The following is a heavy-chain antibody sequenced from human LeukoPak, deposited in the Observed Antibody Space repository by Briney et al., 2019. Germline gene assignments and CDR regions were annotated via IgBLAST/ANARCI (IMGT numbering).Heavy chain of an antibody. V-gene: IGHV3-30*02. CDR1: GFTFSSYG. J-gene: IGHJ4*02. CDR3: ARSWSGYWFHFDY. D-gene: IGHD3-3*01. Sequence: GGSLRLSCAASGFTFSSYGMHWVRQAPGKGLEWVAFIRYDGSNKYYADSVKGRFTISRDNSKNTLYLQMNSLRAEDTAVYYCARSWSGYWFHFDYWGQGTLVTVSS. CDR2: IRYDGSNK.